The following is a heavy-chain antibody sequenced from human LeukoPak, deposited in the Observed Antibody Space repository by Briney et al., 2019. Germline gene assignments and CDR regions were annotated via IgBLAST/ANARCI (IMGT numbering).Heavy chain of an antibody. CDR3: ARENYDILTGYNWFDP. V-gene: IGHV3-11*04. CDR2: ISSSGSTI. J-gene: IGHJ5*02. D-gene: IGHD3-9*01. CDR1: GFTFSDYY. Sequence: GGSLRLSCAASGFTFSDYYMSWIRQAPGKGLEWVSYISSSGSTIYYADSVKGRFTISRDNAKNSLYLQINSLRAEDTAVYYCARENYDILTGYNWFDPWGQGTLVTVSS.